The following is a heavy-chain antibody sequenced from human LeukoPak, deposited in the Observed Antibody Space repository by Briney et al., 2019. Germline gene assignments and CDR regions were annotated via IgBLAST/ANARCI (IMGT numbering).Heavy chain of an antibody. CDR1: GFTFSSFG. J-gene: IGHJ4*02. Sequence: GGSLRLSCAASGFTFSSFGMHWVRQAPGKGLEWVAVIWYDASNKYYADSVKGRFTISRDNSKNTLYVQMNRLRAEDTAVYYCAKMGSPITMVRGVPFDYWGQGTLVTVSS. CDR3: AKMGSPITMVRGVPFDY. CDR2: IWYDASNK. V-gene: IGHV3-30*02. D-gene: IGHD3-10*01.